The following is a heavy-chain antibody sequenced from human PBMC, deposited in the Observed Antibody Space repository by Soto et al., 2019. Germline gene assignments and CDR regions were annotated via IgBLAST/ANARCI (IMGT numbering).Heavy chain of an antibody. V-gene: IGHV3-30-3*01. J-gene: IGHJ4*02. CDR1: EYSFSSYA. Sequence: QVHLVESGGGVGQPGGSLRLSCAASEYSFSSYAMHWIRQAPGKGLEWVAVISFDGNIIHYADSVKGRFIISRDNSKNTLYLQMHSLSGEDTAVYYCARTFDTITYYFDYWGQGTLVTVSS. CDR2: ISFDGNII. CDR3: ARTFDTITYYFDY. D-gene: IGHD3-9*01.